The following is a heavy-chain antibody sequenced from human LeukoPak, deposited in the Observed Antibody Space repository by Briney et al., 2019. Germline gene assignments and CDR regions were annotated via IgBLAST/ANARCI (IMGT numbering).Heavy chain of an antibody. V-gene: IGHV4-59*12. CDR1: GGSISSYY. CDR2: IYYSGST. J-gene: IGHJ6*03. D-gene: IGHD1-26*01. Sequence: PSETLSLTCTVSGGSISSYYWSWIRQPPGKGLEYIGYIYYSGSTNYNPSLKSRVTMSVDTSNNQFSLKLSSVTAADAAVYYCARVGSGSYYYYYMDVWGKGTTVTVSS. CDR3: ARVGSGSYYYYYMDV.